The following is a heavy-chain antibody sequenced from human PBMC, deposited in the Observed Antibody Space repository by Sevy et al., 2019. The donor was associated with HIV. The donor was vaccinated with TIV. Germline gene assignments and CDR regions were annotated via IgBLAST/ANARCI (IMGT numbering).Heavy chain of an antibody. D-gene: IGHD3-22*01. J-gene: IGHJ6*02. CDR3: AMGNYYDSSGRGGGYYYGMDV. V-gene: IGHV3-30*03. CDR1: GFTFSSYG. CDR2: ISYDGSNK. Sequence: GGSLRLSCAASGFTFSSYGMHWVRQAPGKGLEWVAVISYDGSNKYYADSVKGRFTISRDNSKNTLYLQMNSLRAEDTGVYYCAMGNYYDSSGRGGGYYYGMDVWGQGTTVTVSS.